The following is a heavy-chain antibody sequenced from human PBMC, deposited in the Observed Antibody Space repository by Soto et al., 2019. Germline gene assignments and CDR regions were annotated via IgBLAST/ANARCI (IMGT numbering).Heavy chain of an antibody. CDR2: ISSSSSTI. Sequence: GGSLRLSCAASGFTFSSYSMNWVRQAPGKGLEWVSYISSSSSTIYYADSVKGRFTISRDNAKNSLYLQMNSLRAEDTAVYYCARDSGYSSGWPGADFDYWGQGTLVTVSS. J-gene: IGHJ4*02. CDR3: ARDSGYSSGWPGADFDY. V-gene: IGHV3-48*01. D-gene: IGHD6-19*01. CDR1: GFTFSSYS.